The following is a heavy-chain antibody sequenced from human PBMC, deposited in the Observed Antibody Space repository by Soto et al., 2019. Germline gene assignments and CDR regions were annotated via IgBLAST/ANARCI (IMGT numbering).Heavy chain of an antibody. J-gene: IGHJ4*02. V-gene: IGHV3-23*01. CDR2: ITSSGSST. CDR3: AKGVEGYVVSSFDS. CDR1: GLTFSSSA. Sequence: GGSLRLSCAASGLTFSSSAMNWVRQTPGKGLEWVSAITSSGSSTYFADSLKGRITISRDNSKNTLSLQMDSLRVEDTAIYYCAKGVEGYVVSSFDSWGQGALVTVSS. D-gene: IGHD5-12*01.